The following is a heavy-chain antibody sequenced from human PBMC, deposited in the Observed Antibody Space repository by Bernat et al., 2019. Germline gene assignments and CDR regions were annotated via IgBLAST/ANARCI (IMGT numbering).Heavy chain of an antibody. V-gene: IGHV3-7*03. D-gene: IGHD6-19*01. Sequence: EVQLVESGGGLVQPGGSLRLSCEASGFTFSTYWMSWVRQAPGKGLEWVANIEQDGSEKYYVDSVKGRFTISRDNAKNSLYLQMNSLRAEDTAVYYCASETIAVAGAFDIWGQGTMVTVSS. CDR3: ASETIAVAGAFDI. CDR2: IEQDGSEK. CDR1: GFTFSTYW. J-gene: IGHJ3*02.